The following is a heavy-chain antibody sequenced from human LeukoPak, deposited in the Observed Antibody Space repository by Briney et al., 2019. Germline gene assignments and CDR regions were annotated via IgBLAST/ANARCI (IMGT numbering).Heavy chain of an antibody. D-gene: IGHD3-22*01. CDR2: ISAYNGNT. Sequence: GASVKVSCKASGYTFTSYGISWVRQAPGQGLEWMGWISAYNGNTNYAQKLQGRVTMTTDTSTSTAYMELRSLRSDDTAVYYCARDRGSSSGYYLAYYYYYGMDVWGQGTTVTVSS. V-gene: IGHV1-18*01. J-gene: IGHJ6*02. CDR3: ARDRGSSSGYYLAYYYYYGMDV. CDR1: GYTFTSYG.